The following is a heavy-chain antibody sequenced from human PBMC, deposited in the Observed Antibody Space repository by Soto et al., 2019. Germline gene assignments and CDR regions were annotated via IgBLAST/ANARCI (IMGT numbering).Heavy chain of an antibody. J-gene: IGHJ4*02. Sequence: EVQLVESGGGLVQPGGSLRLSCAASGFTFSSYWMTWVRQAPGKGLEWVANIKQDGNEKYYVDYVKGRFTISGDNAKNSLNLQMDRLRAEDTAVYYCARALHNYESGSYIGYWGQGTLVTVSS. CDR3: ARALHNYESGSYIGY. CDR2: IKQDGNEK. D-gene: IGHD3-10*01. CDR1: GFTFSSYW. V-gene: IGHV3-7*01.